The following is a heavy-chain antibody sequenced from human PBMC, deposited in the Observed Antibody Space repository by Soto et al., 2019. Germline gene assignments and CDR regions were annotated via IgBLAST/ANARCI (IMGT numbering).Heavy chain of an antibody. CDR3: ARDGGMHSGGIDY. CDR1: GGTFSSYS. D-gene: IGHD1-26*01. V-gene: IGHV1-69*01. CDR2: IIPIFGTA. Sequence: QVQLVQSGAEVKKPGSSVKVSCKASGGTFSSYSINWVRQAPGQGLEWMGEIIPIFGTANYAQKSQGRVTITADEYTSTAYMELSSLRSEDTAVYYCARDGGMHSGGIDYWGQGTLVTVYS. J-gene: IGHJ4*02.